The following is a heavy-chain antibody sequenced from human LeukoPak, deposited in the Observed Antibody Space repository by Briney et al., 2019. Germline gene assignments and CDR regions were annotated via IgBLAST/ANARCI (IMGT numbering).Heavy chain of an antibody. D-gene: IGHD5-18*01. CDR2: TNHSGST. Sequence: PSETLSLTCAVYGGSFSGYYWSWIRQPPGKGLEWIGETNHSGSTNYNPSLKSRVTISVDTSKNQFSLKLSSVTAADTAVYYCDIQPMVNGDYYGMDVWGQGTTVTVSS. V-gene: IGHV4-34*01. CDR3: DIQPMVNGDYYGMDV. J-gene: IGHJ6*02. CDR1: GGSFSGYY.